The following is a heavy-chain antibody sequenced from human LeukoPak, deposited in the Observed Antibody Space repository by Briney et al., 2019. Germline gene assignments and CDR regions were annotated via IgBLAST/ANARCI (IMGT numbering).Heavy chain of an antibody. J-gene: IGHJ6*02. D-gene: IGHD2-21*02. CDR2: IVVGSGNT. Sequence: SVKVSCKASGFTFTSSAMQWVRQARGQRLEWIGWIVVGSGNTSYAQKFQERVTITRDMSTSTAYMELSSLRSEDTAVYYCAAPSYCGGDCGSYYYYGMDVWGQGATVTVSS. V-gene: IGHV1-58*02. CDR3: AAPSYCGGDCGSYYYYGMDV. CDR1: GFTFTSSA.